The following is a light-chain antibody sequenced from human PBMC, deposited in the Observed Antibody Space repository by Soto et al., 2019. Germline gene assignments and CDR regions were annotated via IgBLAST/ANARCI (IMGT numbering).Light chain of an antibody. CDR1: QSVSSSY. Sequence: EIVLTQYPATLSLSPGERATLSCRASQSVSSSYLAWYQQKPGQAPRLLIYGASSRATGIPDRFSGSGSGTDFTLTISRLEPEDFAVYYCQQYGSSPGTFGQGTKVDIK. CDR3: QQYGSSPGT. J-gene: IGKJ1*01. V-gene: IGKV3-20*01. CDR2: GAS.